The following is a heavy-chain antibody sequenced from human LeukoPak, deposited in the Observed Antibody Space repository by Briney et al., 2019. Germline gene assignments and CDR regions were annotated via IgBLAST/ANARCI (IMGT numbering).Heavy chain of an antibody. V-gene: IGHV3-30*19. CDR3: ARARYYYDSSGYYFDY. D-gene: IGHD3-22*01. J-gene: IGHJ4*02. Sequence: GGSLRLSCTASGFIFSNYGFHWVRQAPGKGLEWVAVISYDGSNKYYADSVKGRFTISRDNSKNTLYLQMNSLRAEDTAVYYCARARYYYDSSGYYFDYWGQGTLVTVSS. CDR1: GFIFSNYG. CDR2: ISYDGSNK.